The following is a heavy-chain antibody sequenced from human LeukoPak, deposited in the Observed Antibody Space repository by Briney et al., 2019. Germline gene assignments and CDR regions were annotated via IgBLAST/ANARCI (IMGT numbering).Heavy chain of an antibody. Sequence: SETLSLTCAVYGGSFSGYYWSWIRQPPGKGLEWIGEINHSGSTNYNPSLKSRVTISVDTSKNQFSLKLSSVTAADTAVYYCAREGYSYGYYFDYWGQGTTVTVSS. CDR2: INHSGST. J-gene: IGHJ4*03. D-gene: IGHD5-18*01. CDR1: GGSFSGYY. CDR3: AREGYSYGYYFDY. V-gene: IGHV4-34*01.